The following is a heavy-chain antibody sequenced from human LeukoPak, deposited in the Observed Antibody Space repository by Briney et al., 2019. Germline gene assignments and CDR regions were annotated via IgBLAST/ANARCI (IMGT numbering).Heavy chain of an antibody. CDR3: ARGPYSYDSSGAFDI. Sequence: SETLSLTCTVSGDSISSGDYYWSWIRQPAGKGPEWIGCISSSGSTNCNPSLKSRVTISVDTSKNQFSLKLSSVTAADTAVYFCARGPYSYDSSGAFDIWGQGTMVTVSS. J-gene: IGHJ3*02. CDR1: GDSISSGDYY. V-gene: IGHV4-61*02. CDR2: ISSSGST. D-gene: IGHD3-22*01.